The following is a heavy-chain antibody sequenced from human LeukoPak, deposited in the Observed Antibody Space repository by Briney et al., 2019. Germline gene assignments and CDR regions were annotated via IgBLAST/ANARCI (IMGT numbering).Heavy chain of an antibody. V-gene: IGHV4-39*07. J-gene: IGHJ6*03. Sequence: SETLSLTCTVAGGSISSSSYYWGWIRQPPGKGLGWLGSIDYGGSTYYNPSLKSRVTISVDTSKNQFSLKLSSVTAADTAVYYCARSKLGYSSGWYYYMDVWGKGTTVTVSS. CDR1: GGSISSSSYY. D-gene: IGHD6-19*01. CDR3: ARSKLGYSSGWYYYMDV. CDR2: IDYGGST.